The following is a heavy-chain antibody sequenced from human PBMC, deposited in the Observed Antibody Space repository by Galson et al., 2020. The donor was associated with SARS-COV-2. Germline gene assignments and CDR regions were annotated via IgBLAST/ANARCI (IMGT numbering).Heavy chain of an antibody. CDR2: MNTKNGNT. Sequence: GESLKISCKASGYTFTSYDINWVRQASGQGLEWMGWMNTKNGNTGYAQKFQDRVTMTRNTSISTAYMEVSSLRSDDTAVYYCARGQGFDPWGQGTLVTVSS. J-gene: IGHJ5*02. CDR1: GYTFTSYD. V-gene: IGHV1-8*01. CDR3: ARGQGFDP.